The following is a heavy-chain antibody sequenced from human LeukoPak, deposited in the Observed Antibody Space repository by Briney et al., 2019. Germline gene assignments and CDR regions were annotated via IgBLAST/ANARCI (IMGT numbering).Heavy chain of an antibody. CDR1: GFTFDDYG. Sequence: GGSLRLSCAASGFTFDDYGMSWVRQAPGKGLEWVSGINWNGGSTGYADSVKGRFTISRDNAQNSLYLQMNSLRAEDTALYYCARAGHYYDSSGYHNAEAFDIWGQGTMVTVSS. V-gene: IGHV3-20*04. D-gene: IGHD3-22*01. J-gene: IGHJ3*02. CDR2: INWNGGST. CDR3: ARAGHYYDSSGYHNAEAFDI.